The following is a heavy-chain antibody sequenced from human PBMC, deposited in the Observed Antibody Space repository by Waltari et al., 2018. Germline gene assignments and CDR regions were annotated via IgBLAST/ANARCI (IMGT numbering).Heavy chain of an antibody. Sequence: EVQLVESGGVVVQPGGSLRLSCAASGFTFDDYTMHWVRQAPGKGLEWVSLISWDGGSTYYADSVKGRFTISRDNSKNSLYLQMNSLRTEDTALYYCARKGIYGEGGYYMDVWGKGTTVTVSS. CDR1: GFTFDDYT. V-gene: IGHV3-43*01. CDR3: ARKGIYGEGGYYMDV. D-gene: IGHD2-21*01. CDR2: ISWDGGST. J-gene: IGHJ6*03.